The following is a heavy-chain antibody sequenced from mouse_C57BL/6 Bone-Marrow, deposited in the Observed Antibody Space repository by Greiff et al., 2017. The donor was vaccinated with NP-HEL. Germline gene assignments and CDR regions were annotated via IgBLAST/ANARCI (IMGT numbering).Heavy chain of an antibody. CDR2: IDPENGDT. CDR1: GFNIKDDY. D-gene: IGHD1-1*01. Sequence: VQLQQSGAELVRPGASVKLSCTASGFNIKDDYMHWVKQRPEQGLEWIGWIDPENGDTEYASKFQGKATIPADTSSNTAYLQLSSLTSEDTAVYYCTALLLGRFAYWGQGTLVTVSA. V-gene: IGHV14-4*01. CDR3: TALLLGRFAY. J-gene: IGHJ3*01.